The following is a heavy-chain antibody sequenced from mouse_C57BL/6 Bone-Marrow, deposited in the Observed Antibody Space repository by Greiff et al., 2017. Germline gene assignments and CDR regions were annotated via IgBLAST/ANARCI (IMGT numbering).Heavy chain of an antibody. Sequence: EVKLMESGGGLVKPGGSLKLSCAASGFTFSSYAMSWVRQTPEKRLEWVATISDGGSYTYYPDNVKGRFTISRDNAQNNLYVQMGHLKSVDTAMYYCAREGVYDGYPYYFDYWGQGTTLTVSS. CDR3: AREGVYDGYPYYFDY. CDR2: ISDGGSYT. J-gene: IGHJ2*01. D-gene: IGHD2-3*01. V-gene: IGHV5-4*01. CDR1: GFTFSSYA.